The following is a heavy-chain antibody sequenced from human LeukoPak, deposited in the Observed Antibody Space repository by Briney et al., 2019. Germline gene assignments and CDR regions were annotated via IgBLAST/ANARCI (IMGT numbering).Heavy chain of an antibody. CDR2: MNPSGST. V-gene: IGHV4-34*01. CDR3: ARGRQDVTMIVVVMTAVSYDLDV. CDR1: GGSFSGYY. Sequence: SETLTLTCAVYGGSFSGYYGTWIRQTPEKGLEWIGEMNPSGSTNYNPSLKSRVTISVDTSKNQFSLELSSVTAADTAVYYCARGRQDVTMIVVVMTAVSYDLDVWGKGTTVTVS. J-gene: IGHJ6*03. D-gene: IGHD3-22*01.